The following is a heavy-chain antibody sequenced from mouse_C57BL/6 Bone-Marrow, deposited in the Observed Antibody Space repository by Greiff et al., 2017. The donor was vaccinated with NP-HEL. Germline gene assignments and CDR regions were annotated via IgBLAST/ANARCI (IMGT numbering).Heavy chain of an antibody. CDR3: ARGDYYGSWDFDY. CDR2: IYPRSGNT. J-gene: IGHJ2*01. V-gene: IGHV1-81*01. CDR1: GYTFTSYG. D-gene: IGHD1-1*01. Sequence: VMLVESGAELARPGASVKLSCKASGYTFTSYGISWVKQRTGQGLEWIGEIYPRSGNTYYNEKFKGKATLTADKSSSTAYMELRSLTSEDSAVYFCARGDYYGSWDFDYWGQGTTLTVSS.